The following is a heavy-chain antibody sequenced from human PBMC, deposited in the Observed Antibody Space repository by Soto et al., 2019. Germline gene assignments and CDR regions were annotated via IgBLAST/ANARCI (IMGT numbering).Heavy chain of an antibody. J-gene: IGHJ4*02. CDR1: GFYFNSYG. V-gene: IGHV3-21*01. Sequence: GSLRLSCEVSGFYFNSYGINWIRQAPGKGLEWVSSVSKSDYTYYSDSVKGRFTISRDNAKNSVSLQMNSPRAEDTAVYYCAREDSIIIPAVSDFWGQGTLVTVSS. CDR2: VSKSDYT. CDR3: AREDSIIIPAVSDF. D-gene: IGHD2-2*01.